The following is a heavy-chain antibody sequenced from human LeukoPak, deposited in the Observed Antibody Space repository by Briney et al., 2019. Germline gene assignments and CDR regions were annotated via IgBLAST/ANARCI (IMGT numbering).Heavy chain of an antibody. CDR2: ISYDGGNE. Sequence: GGSLRLSCAASGFAFSSYAMTWVRQAPGKGLEWVALISYDGGNENYADSVKGRFTISRDNAKNMLFLQMDSLRVADTAVYYCARDPPFTSGWSQNFFDHWGQGTPVTVSS. V-gene: IGHV3-30*14. CDR1: GFAFSSYA. D-gene: IGHD6-19*01. J-gene: IGHJ4*02. CDR3: ARDPPFTSGWSQNFFDH.